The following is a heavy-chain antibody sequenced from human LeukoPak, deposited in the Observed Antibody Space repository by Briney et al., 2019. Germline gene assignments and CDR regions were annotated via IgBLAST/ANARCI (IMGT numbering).Heavy chain of an antibody. CDR2: ISSSGSTI. D-gene: IGHD3-10*02. V-gene: IGHV3-48*03. CDR1: GFTFSSYE. Sequence: PGGSLILSCAASGFTFSSYEMNWVRQAPGKGLEWVSYISSSGSTIYYADSVKGRFTISRDNAKNSLYLQMNSLRAEDTAVYYYAELGITMIGGVWGKGTTVTISS. CDR3: AELGITMIGGV. J-gene: IGHJ6*04.